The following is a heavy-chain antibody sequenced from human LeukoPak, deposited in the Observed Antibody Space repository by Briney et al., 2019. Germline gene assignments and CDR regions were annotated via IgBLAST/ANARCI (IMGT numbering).Heavy chain of an antibody. D-gene: IGHD2-15*01. V-gene: IGHV1-69*04. CDR1: GGTFSSYA. CDR3: ARDGRDMAYYYYGMDV. J-gene: IGHJ6*02. Sequence: VASVKVSCKASGGTFSSYAISWVRQAPGQGLEWMGRIIPILGIANYAQKFQGRVTITADKSTSTAYMELSSLRSEDTAVYYCARDGRDMAYYYYGMDVWGQGTTVTVSS. CDR2: IIPILGIA.